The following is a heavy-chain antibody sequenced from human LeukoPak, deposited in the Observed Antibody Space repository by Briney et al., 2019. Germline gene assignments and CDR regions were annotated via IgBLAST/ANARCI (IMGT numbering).Heavy chain of an antibody. Sequence: PGGSLRLSCAASRFTFSNYAMSWVRQAPGKGLGWVSAISGSGGSTYYADSVKGRCTVSRDNSKNTLYLQMNSLRAEDTAVYYCARWKNYYYYMDVWGKGTTVTVSS. CDR1: RFTFSNYA. V-gene: IGHV3-23*01. CDR3: ARWKNYYYYMDV. D-gene: IGHD1-1*01. CDR2: ISGSGGST. J-gene: IGHJ6*03.